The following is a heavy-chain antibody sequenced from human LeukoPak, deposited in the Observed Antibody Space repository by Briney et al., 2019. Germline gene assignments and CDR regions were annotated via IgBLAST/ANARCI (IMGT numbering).Heavy chain of an antibody. CDR3: VRDLGGRYGC. D-gene: IGHD1-26*01. J-gene: IGHJ4*02. V-gene: IGHV3-74*01. Sequence: GGSLRLSCAASGFTFGNYWMHWVRQVPGKGLVWVSRIDTDGSITNYADSARSRFTISRDNAGNNLYLQMNSLRAEDTAVYYCVRDLGGRYGCWGQGTLVTVSS. CDR1: GFTFGNYW. CDR2: IDTDGSIT.